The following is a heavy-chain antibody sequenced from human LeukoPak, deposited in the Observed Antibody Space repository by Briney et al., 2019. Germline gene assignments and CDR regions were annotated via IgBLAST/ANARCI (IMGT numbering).Heavy chain of an antibody. CDR1: GLTFRTTW. J-gene: IGHJ4*02. V-gene: IGHV3-74*01. D-gene: IGHD1-7*01. CDR2: MNGEGTTI. Sequence: PTGGSLRLSCATSGLTFRTTWMHWVRQAPGKGLMWVSRMNGEGTTIDYADSVKGRFTVSRDYAKNTLFLQMNNLRTEDTALYFCATARNFRFEYWGQGFLVIVSA. CDR3: ATARNFRFEY.